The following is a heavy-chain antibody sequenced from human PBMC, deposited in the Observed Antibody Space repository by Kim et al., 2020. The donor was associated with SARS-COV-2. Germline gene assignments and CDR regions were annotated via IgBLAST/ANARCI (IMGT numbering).Heavy chain of an antibody. CDR3: AREGYDFWSGYHEGRGMDV. V-gene: IGHV1-3*01. CDR1: GYTFTSYA. J-gene: IGHJ6*02. Sequence: ASVKVSCKASGYTFTSYAMHWVRQAPGQRLEWMGWINAGNGNTKYSQKFQGRVTITRDTSASTAYMELSSLRSEDTAVYYCAREGYDFWSGYHEGRGMDVWGQGTTVTVSS. D-gene: IGHD3-3*01. CDR2: INAGNGNT.